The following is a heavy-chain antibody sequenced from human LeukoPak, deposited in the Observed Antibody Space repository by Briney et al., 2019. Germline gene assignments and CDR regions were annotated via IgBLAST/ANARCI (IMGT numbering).Heavy chain of an antibody. J-gene: IGHJ4*02. V-gene: IGHV4-39*07. CDR2: IYYSGST. D-gene: IGHD6-19*01. Sequence: PSETLSLTCTVSGGSISSSSYYWGWIRQPPGKGLEWIGSIYYSGSTYYNPSLKSRVTISVDTSKNQFSLKLSSVTAADTAVYYCAREGGTGEAVAGFFDYWGQGTLVTVSS. CDR1: GGSISSSSYY. CDR3: AREGGTGEAVAGFFDY.